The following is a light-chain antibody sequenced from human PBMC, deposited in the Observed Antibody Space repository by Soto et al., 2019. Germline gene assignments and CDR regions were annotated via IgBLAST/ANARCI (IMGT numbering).Light chain of an antibody. V-gene: IGKV3-20*01. CDR2: DAS. CDR1: QIVTSDY. Sequence: EIVLTQSPCTLSLSPGERATLSCRASQIVTSDYLAWYQHKAGQAPRLLIYDASSRATGIPDRFSGSGSGTGFTLTISRVEPEDFAVYYCQQYGRSPTFGQGTKVDIK. CDR3: QQYGRSPT. J-gene: IGKJ1*01.